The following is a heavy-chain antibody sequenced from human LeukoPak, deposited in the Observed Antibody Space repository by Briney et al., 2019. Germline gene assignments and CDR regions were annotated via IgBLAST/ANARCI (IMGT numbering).Heavy chain of an antibody. CDR2: ISGSGGST. CDR3: AKDQVFGDYGDYGTMYNWFDP. D-gene: IGHD4-17*01. CDR1: GFTFSSYA. V-gene: IGHV3-23*01. Sequence: GGSLRLSCAASGFTFSSYAMSWVRQAPGKGLEWVSAISGSGGSTYYADSVKGRFTISRDNSKNTLYLQMNSLRAEDTAVYYCAKDQVFGDYGDYGTMYNWFDPWGRGTLVTVSS. J-gene: IGHJ5*02.